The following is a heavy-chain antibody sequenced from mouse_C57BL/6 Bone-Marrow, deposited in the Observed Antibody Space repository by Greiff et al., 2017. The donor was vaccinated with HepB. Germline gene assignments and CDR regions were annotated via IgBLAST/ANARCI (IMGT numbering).Heavy chain of an antibody. CDR1: GYTFTSYW. Sequence: QVQLQQPGAELVMPGASVKLSCKASGYTFTSYWMHWVKQRPGQGLEWIGEIDPSDSYTNYNQKFKGKSTLTVEKSSSTAYMQLSSLTSEDSAVYYCAREVYYDYDGFAYWGQGTLVTVSA. CDR2: IDPSDSYT. CDR3: AREVYYDYDGFAY. D-gene: IGHD2-4*01. V-gene: IGHV1-69*01. J-gene: IGHJ3*01.